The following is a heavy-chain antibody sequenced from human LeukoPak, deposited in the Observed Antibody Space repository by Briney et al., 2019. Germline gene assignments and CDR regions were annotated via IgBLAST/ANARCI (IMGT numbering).Heavy chain of an antibody. CDR3: ARARYYYDSSGYYYEWYFDY. CDR2: IYYSGST. Sequence: SQTLSLTCTVSGGSISSGGYYWSWIRQHPGKGLEWIGYIYYSGSTYYNPSLKSRVTISVDTSKNQFPLKLSSVTAADTAVYYCARARYYYDSSGYYYEWYFDYWGQGTLVTVSS. V-gene: IGHV4-31*03. CDR1: GGSISSGGYY. D-gene: IGHD3-22*01. J-gene: IGHJ4*02.